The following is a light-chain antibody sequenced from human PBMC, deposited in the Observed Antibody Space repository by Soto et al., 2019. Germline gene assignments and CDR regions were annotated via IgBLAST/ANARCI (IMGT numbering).Light chain of an antibody. V-gene: IGKV3-15*01. CDR2: DTS. J-gene: IGKJ4*01. CDR3: QPYNNWPLT. CDR1: QSVSSN. Sequence: ETFMTQSPATLSVSQWEIATLSCGASQSVSSNLAWYQQKPGQPPRLLIYDTSTRATGVPARFSGSRSGPEFTLTINSLQSEDFAIYYCQPYNNWPLTFGGGTKVDIK.